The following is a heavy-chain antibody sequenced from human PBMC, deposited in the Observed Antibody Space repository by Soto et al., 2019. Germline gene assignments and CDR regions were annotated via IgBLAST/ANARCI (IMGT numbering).Heavy chain of an antibody. CDR1: GYTFTSYG. J-gene: IGHJ6*02. CDR2: ISAYNGNT. V-gene: IGHV1-18*01. Sequence: ASVKVSCKASGYTFTSYGISWVRQAPGQGLEWMGWISAYNGNTNYAQKLQGRVTMTTDTSTSTAYMELRSLRSDDTAVYYCARDPAEDYYYYYGMDVWGQGTTVTVSS. CDR3: ARDPAEDYYYYYGMDV.